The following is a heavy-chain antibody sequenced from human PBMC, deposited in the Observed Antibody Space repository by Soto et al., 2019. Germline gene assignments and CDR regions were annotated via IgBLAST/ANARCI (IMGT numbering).Heavy chain of an antibody. CDR1: AFTLKSFS. V-gene: IGHV3-48*02. J-gene: IGHJ6*02. CDR2: ISSSRSTI. D-gene: IGHD2-15*01. Sequence: EVQLVESGGDLVQPGGSLRLSCAGSAFTLKSFSMNWVRQAPGKGLEWVSYISSSRSTIYYADSVKGRFTISRDDDKNSLYLQMNSLRDDDTAEYYCVRGRSDSLMDVWGQGTTVTVSS. CDR3: VRGRSDSLMDV.